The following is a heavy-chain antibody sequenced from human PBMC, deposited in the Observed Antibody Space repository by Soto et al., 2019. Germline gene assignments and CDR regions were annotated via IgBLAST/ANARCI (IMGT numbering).Heavy chain of an antibody. Sequence: GGSLRLSCAASGFTFSSYAMSWVRQAPGKGLEWVSAISGSGGSTYYADSVKGRFTISRDNSKNTLYLQMNSLRAEDQDVDYGARTSRGAQSDGDYWGRGTLVTVSS. CDR2: ISGSGGST. D-gene: IGHD1-7*01. V-gene: IGHV3-23*01. J-gene: IGHJ4*02. CDR1: GFTFSSYA. CDR3: ARTSRGAQSDGDY.